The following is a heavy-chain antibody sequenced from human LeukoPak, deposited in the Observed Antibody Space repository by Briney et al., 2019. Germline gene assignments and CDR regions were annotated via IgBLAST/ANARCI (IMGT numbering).Heavy chain of an antibody. CDR3: AREWQGGVAAAGTRIEGDY. CDR1: GFGVSGYW. Sequence: GGSLRLSCAVSGFGVSGYWMTWVRQAPGKGLEWVANIKQDGSEKNYVDSVKGRFTISRDNAENSLFLQMNSLRVEDTAVYYCAREWQGGVAAAGTRIEGDYWGQGTLVAVSS. J-gene: IGHJ4*02. D-gene: IGHD6-13*01. V-gene: IGHV3-7*01. CDR2: IKQDGSEK.